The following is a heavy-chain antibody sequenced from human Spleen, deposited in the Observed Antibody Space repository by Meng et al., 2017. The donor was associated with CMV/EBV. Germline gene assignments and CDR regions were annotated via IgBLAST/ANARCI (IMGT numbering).Heavy chain of an antibody. J-gene: IGHJ4*02. Sequence: SLKISCAASGFLFSHYDMNWVRQAPGKGLEWVSGISWNSGSIGYADSVKGRFTISRDNAKNSLYLQMNSLRAEDTALYYCAKDLEYSSSSGSIDYWGQGTLVTVSS. CDR3: AKDLEYSSSSGSIDY. D-gene: IGHD6-6*01. CDR1: GFLFSHYD. V-gene: IGHV3-9*01. CDR2: ISWNSGSI.